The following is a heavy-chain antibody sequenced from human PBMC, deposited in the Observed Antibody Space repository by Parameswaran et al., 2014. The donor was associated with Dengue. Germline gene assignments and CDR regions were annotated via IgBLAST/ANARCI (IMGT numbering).Heavy chain of an antibody. CDR2: IYHSGST. J-gene: IGHJ6*02. V-gene: IGHV4-4*02. D-gene: IGHD2-21*01. CDR3: ARVLLGSMYYYYYGMDV. Sequence: VRQMPGKGLEWIGEIYHSGSTNYNPSLKSRVTISVDKSKNQFSLKLSSVTAADTAVYYCARVLLGSMYYYYYGMDVWGQGTTVTVSS.